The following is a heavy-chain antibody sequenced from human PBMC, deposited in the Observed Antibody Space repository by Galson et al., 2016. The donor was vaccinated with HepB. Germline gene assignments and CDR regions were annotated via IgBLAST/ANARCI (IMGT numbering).Heavy chain of an antibody. V-gene: IGHV1-8*01. D-gene: IGHD4-17*01. J-gene: IGHJ4*02. CDR3: VRGRYGDYDGGFDY. CDR1: GYTFTSYD. CDR2: TNVNSGNT. Sequence: SVKVSCKASGYTFTSYDINWVRQATGQGLEWMGWTNVNSGNTGYAQKFRGRVTMTRNTPISTAYMELSSLRSEDTAVYYCVRGRYGDYDGGFDYWGQGTLVTVSS.